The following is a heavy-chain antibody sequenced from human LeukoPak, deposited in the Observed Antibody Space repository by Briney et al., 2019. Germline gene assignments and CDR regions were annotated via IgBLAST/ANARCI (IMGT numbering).Heavy chain of an antibody. V-gene: IGHV3-74*01. CDR3: ARSANYFDTSGQDY. CDR2: TNRDDSDT. D-gene: IGHD3-22*01. CDR1: GFTFSGYW. Sequence: PGGSLRLSCTASGFTFSGYWMHWGRQAPGKGLEWVSRTNRDDSDTSYADSVKGRFTISRDKAKSTLYLQMNSLRVEDTAVYYCARSANYFDTSGQDYWGQGTLVTVSS. J-gene: IGHJ4*02.